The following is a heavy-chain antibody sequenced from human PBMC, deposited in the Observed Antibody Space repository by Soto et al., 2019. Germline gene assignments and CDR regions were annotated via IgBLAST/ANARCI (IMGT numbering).Heavy chain of an antibody. V-gene: IGHV1-18*01. CDR3: ARDMAMTTVTPDAFDI. D-gene: IGHD4-17*01. J-gene: IGHJ3*02. CDR1: GYTFTSYG. Sequence: GASVKVSCKASGYTFTSYGISWVRQAPEQGLEWMGWISAYNGNTNYAQKLQGRVTMTTDTSTSTAYMELRSLRSDDTAVYYCARDMAMTTVTPDAFDIWGQGTMVTVSS. CDR2: ISAYNGNT.